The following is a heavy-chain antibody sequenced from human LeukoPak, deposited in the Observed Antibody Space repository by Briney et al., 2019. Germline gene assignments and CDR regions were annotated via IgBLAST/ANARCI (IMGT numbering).Heavy chain of an antibody. CDR1: GGSFSGYY. V-gene: IGHV4-34*01. Sequence: SETLSLTCAVYGGSFSGYYWSWIRQPPGKGLEWIGEINHSGSTNYNPSLKSRVTISVDTSKNQFSPKLSSVTAADTAVYYCARGRPRGYSYGFPFDYWGQGTLVTVSS. CDR2: INHSGST. CDR3: ARGRPRGYSYGFPFDY. D-gene: IGHD5-18*01. J-gene: IGHJ4*02.